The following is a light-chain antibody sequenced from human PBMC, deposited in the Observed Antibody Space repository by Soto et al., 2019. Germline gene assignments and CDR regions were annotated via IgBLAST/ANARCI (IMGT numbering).Light chain of an antibody. V-gene: IGKV3-20*01. CDR1: QSVSTNS. CDR3: QQYLTSPKT. CDR2: GAS. J-gene: IGKJ1*01. Sequence: EIVLTQSPDTLSLSPGERATLSCRASQSVSTNSLAWYQQRPGQAPRPLIYGASSRATGTPDRFSGSGSGTDFTLIISRLEPEDFAVYYCQQYLTSPKTFGQGTKVDIK.